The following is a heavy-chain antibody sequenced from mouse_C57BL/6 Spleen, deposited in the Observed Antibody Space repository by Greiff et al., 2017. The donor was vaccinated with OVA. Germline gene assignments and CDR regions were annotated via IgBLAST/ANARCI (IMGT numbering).Heavy chain of an antibody. CDR1: GFTFSDFY. Sequence: EVQLVESGGGLVQSGRSLRLSCATSGFTFSDFYMEWVRQAPGKGLEWIAASRNKANDYTTEYSASVKGRFIVSRDTSQSILYLQMNALRAEDTAIYYCARDATAYGSSYGYFDVWGTGTTVTVSS. D-gene: IGHD1-1*01. V-gene: IGHV7-1*01. CDR3: ARDATAYGSSYGYFDV. CDR2: SRNKANDYTT. J-gene: IGHJ1*03.